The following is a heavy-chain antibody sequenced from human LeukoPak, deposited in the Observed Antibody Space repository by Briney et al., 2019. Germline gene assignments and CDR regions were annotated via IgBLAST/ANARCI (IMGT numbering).Heavy chain of an antibody. CDR3: ARGFDSKSSYFDY. Sequence: SETLSLTCAVSGGSISNYYMNWIRQPPGKGLEWIGYIYYSGSTKYNPSLNSRVTISLNTSKNQFSLKLRSVTAADTAVYYCARGFDSKSSYFDYWGQGTLVTVSS. D-gene: IGHD5-12*01. V-gene: IGHV4-59*01. CDR2: IYYSGST. CDR1: GGSISNYY. J-gene: IGHJ4*02.